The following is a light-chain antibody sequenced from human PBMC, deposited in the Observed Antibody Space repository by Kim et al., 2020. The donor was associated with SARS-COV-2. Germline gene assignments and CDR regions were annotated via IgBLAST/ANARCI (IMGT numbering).Light chain of an antibody. CDR1: RGSMASNY. CDR3: QSYDSSNHEV. V-gene: IGLV6-57*02. Sequence: KTVTISGTGSRGSMASNYVQWYQQRPGSAPTTVIYEDNQRPSGVPDRFSGSIDSSSNSASLTISGLKTEDEADYYCQSYDSSNHEVFGGGTQLTVL. J-gene: IGLJ3*02. CDR2: EDN.